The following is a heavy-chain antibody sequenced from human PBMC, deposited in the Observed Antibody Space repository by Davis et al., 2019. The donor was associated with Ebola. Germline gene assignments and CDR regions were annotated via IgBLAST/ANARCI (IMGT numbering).Heavy chain of an antibody. V-gene: IGHV1-24*01. CDR1: GYTLSEFS. Sequence: AASVKVSCKVSGYTLSEFSLHWVRQAPGKGLEWMGGFDPEDGETIYAQKFQGRLTMTEDTSTDTAYMELSSLRSEDTAVYYCARSPLRYSGSFDWGQGTLVTVSS. D-gene: IGHD1-26*01. CDR2: FDPEDGET. J-gene: IGHJ4*02. CDR3: ARSPLRYSGSFD.